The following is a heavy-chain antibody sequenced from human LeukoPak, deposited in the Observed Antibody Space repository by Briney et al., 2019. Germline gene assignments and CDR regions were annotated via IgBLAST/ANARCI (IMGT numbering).Heavy chain of an antibody. V-gene: IGHV3-30*18. Sequence: GGSLRLSCAASGFIFSTYGMHWVRQAPGKGLEWVAVISYDGSNTYYADSVKGRFTISRDNSKNTLYLHMNSLRAEDTAMYYCAKTLYDILTGYFDYWGQGTLVTVSS. CDR2: ISYDGSNT. CDR3: AKTLYDILTGYFDY. D-gene: IGHD3-9*01. CDR1: GFIFSTYG. J-gene: IGHJ4*02.